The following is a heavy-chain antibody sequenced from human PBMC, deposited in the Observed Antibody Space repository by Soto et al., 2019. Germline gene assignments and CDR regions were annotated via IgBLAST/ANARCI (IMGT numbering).Heavy chain of an antibody. J-gene: IGHJ5*02. D-gene: IGHD2-15*01. V-gene: IGHV3-30-3*01. CDR3: ARVRVKRTLGVVVAATPICPFDP. CDR1: GFTFSSYA. CDR2: ISYDGSNK. Sequence: GGSLRLSCAASGFTFSSYAMHWVRQAPGKGLEWVAVISYDGSNKYYADSVKGRFTISRDNSKNTLYLQMNSLRAEDTAVYYCARVRVKRTLGVVVAATPICPFDPWGQGTLVTVSS.